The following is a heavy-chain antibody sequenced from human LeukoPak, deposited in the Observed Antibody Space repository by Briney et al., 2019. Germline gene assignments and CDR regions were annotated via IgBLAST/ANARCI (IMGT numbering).Heavy chain of an antibody. V-gene: IGHV4-61*02. CDR2: SHASRGT. CDR1: GGSIASGNYY. CDR3: ARGHYDIFTGYYTYYFDY. Sequence: SETLSLTCTVSGGSIASGNYYWNWIRQPAGKGLEWIGRSHASRGTNYSPSLRSRVTISVDASQSQFSLKLTAVTAADTAVYYCARGHYDIFTGYYTYYFDYWGHGTLSPSPQ. J-gene: IGHJ4*01. D-gene: IGHD3-9*01.